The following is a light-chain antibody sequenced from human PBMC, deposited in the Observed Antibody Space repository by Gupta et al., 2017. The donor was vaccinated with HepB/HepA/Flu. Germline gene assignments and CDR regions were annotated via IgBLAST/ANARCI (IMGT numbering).Light chain of an antibody. CDR3: QVWDGGSDHVV. CDR1: KLGFKS. CDR2: DDD. Sequence: SYVLPQPPSVSVAPGKTARITCGGDKLGFKSTHWYQKKPGQAPVLVFYDDDDRPSGIPERLSCSNSGSTATPTINSVEAGDEAHYYCQVWDGGSDHVVFGGGTKLTVL. J-gene: IGLJ2*01. V-gene: IGLV3-21*03.